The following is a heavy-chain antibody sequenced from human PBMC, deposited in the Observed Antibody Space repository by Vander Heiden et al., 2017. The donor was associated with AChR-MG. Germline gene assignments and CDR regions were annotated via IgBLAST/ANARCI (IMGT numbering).Heavy chain of an antibody. Sequence: QGLEWMGRNIATIGIANYAQKFQGRVTITADNSTSTAYMELSSLRSEDTAVYYCARYYDILTGYAAGCYYYGMDVWGQGTTVTVSS. CDR2: NIATIGIA. CDR3: ARYYDILTGYAAGCYYYGMDV. J-gene: IGHJ6*02. V-gene: IGHV1-69*02. D-gene: IGHD3-9*01.